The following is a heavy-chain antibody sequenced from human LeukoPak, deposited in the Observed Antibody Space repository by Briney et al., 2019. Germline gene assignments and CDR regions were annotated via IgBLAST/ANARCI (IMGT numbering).Heavy chain of an antibody. CDR1: GFTFSSYA. CDR2: ISGSGGST. J-gene: IGHJ6*03. CDR3: AKVRQRVPTWYYYGSGSYEVGGYYYYYMDV. Sequence: GGSLRLSCAAPGFTFSSYAMSWVRQAPGKGLEWVSAISGSGGSTYYADSVKGRFTISRDNSKNTLYLQMNSLRAEDTAVYYRAKVRQRVPTWYYYGSGSYEVGGYYYYYMDVWGKGTTVTVSS. V-gene: IGHV3-23*01. D-gene: IGHD3-10*01.